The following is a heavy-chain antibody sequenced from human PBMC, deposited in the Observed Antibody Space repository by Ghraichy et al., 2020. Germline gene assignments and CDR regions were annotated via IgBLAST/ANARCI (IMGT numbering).Heavy chain of an antibody. D-gene: IGHD3-16*01. CDR1: GFTFSGYA. Sequence: GGSLRLSCAASGFTFSGYAMNWVRQAPGKGLEWISHISSSGRTIFYADSMKGRITISRDSAKNSLYLQMHSLREEDTAVYYCARASAVLRFYYYHGLDVWGQGTTVTVSS. J-gene: IGHJ6*02. CDR3: ARASAVLRFYYYHGLDV. V-gene: IGHV3-48*02. CDR2: ISSSGRTI.